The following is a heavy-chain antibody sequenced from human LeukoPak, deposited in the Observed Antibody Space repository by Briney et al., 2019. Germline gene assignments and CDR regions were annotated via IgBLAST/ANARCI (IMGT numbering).Heavy chain of an antibody. CDR2: IYYSGST. CDR1: GGSISSSSYY. D-gene: IGHD3-22*01. CDR3: ARAFPTYYYESSGYCLDY. J-gene: IGHJ4*02. Sequence: SETLSLTCTVSGGSISSSSYYWGWIRQPPGKGLEWIGSIYYSGSTNNNPALKSRVTISVDTSKNQVSLKLSSVTAADTAVYYCARAFPTYYYESSGYCLDYWGQGTLVTVSS. V-gene: IGHV4-39*07.